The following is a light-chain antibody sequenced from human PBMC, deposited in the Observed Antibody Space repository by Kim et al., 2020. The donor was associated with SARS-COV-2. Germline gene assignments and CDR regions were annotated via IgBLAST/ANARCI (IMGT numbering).Light chain of an antibody. Sequence: GQKVTISYPGSSSNIGNNYVSWYQQLPGTAPKLLIYDNNKRPSGIPDRFSGSKSGTSATLGITGLQTGDEADYYCGTWDSSLSAVVFGGGTQLTVL. CDR2: DNN. CDR3: GTWDSSLSAVV. V-gene: IGLV1-51*01. CDR1: SSNIGNNY. J-gene: IGLJ2*01.